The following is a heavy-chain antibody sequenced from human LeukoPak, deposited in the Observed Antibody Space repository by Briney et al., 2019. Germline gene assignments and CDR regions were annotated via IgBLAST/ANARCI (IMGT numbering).Heavy chain of an antibody. CDR2: IYYSGST. V-gene: IGHV4-39*01. CDR1: GGSISSSSYY. D-gene: IGHD1-7*01. CDR3: ARLVTAATGNCFDP. Sequence: PSETLSLTCTVSGGSISSSSYYWGWIRQPPGKGLEWIGSIYYSGSTYYNPSLKSRVTISVDTSKNQFSLKLTSATATDTAVYYCARLVTAATGNCFDPWGQGTLVTVSS. J-gene: IGHJ5*02.